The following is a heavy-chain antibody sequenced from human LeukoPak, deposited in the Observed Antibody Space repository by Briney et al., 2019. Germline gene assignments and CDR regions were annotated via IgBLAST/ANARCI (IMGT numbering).Heavy chain of an antibody. J-gene: IGHJ4*02. CDR2: ISGNGAHP. D-gene: IGHD3-22*01. Sequence: GGSLRLSCTASDFILSAYAMSWVRQAPGKGLEWVSSISGNGAHPYYADSVRGRFSISRDFSRNAVFLQMSSLRVEDTATYYCAKAVDGRGYYFERGADFWGQGTMVTVSS. CDR3: AKAVDGRGYYFERGADF. V-gene: IGHV3-23*01. CDR1: DFILSAYA.